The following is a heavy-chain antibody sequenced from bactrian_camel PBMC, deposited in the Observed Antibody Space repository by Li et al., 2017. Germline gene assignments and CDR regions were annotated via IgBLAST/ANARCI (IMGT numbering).Heavy chain of an antibody. V-gene: IGHV3S53*01. CDR1: GYVDKDIF. CDR2: IDPDGFT. Sequence: QLVESGGGSVQAGGSLRLSCVASGYVDKDIFMAWFRQSPGKDRVGVAGIDPDGFTTYADDVKGRFSISQDNAKNTWYLQMNSLKPEDSAMYYCASDELVTRLKGLQTCDPNHYDYPDWGQGTQVTVS. D-gene: IGHD4*01. CDR3: ASDELVTRLKGLQTCDPNHYDYPD. J-gene: IGHJ4*01.